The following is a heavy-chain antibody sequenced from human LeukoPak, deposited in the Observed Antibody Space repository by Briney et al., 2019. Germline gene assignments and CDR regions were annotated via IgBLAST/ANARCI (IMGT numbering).Heavy chain of an antibody. CDR1: GGSISSYY. CDR2: IYYSGST. CDR3: ASSGSYRVYYFDY. D-gene: IGHD3-10*01. V-gene: IGHV4-59*01. J-gene: IGHJ4*02. Sequence: PSETLSLTCTVSGGSISSYYWSWIRQPPGKGLEWIGYIYYSGSTNYNPSLKSRVTISVDTSKNQFSLKLSSVTAADTAVYYCASSGSYRVYYFDYWGQGTLVTVSS.